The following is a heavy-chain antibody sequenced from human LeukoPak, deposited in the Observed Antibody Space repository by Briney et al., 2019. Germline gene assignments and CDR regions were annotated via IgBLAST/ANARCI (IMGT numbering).Heavy chain of an antibody. CDR2: INPNSGGT. V-gene: IGHV1-2*02. J-gene: IGHJ4*02. CDR1: GYTFTGYY. CDR3: ARGRRLRLGELSLSLGY. Sequence: ASVKVSCKASGYTFTGYYMHWVRQAPGQGLEWMGWINPNSGGTNYAQKFQGRVTMTRDTSISTAYMELSRLRSDDTAVYYCARGRRLRLGELSLSLGYWGQGTLVTVSS. D-gene: IGHD3-16*02.